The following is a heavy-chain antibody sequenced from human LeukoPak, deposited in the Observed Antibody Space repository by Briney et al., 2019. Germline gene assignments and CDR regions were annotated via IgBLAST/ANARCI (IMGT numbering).Heavy chain of an antibody. CDR2: ISSSSSTI. D-gene: IGHD6-6*01. V-gene: IGHV3-48*01. Sequence: GGSLRPSCAASGFTFSSYSMNWVRQAPGKGLEWVSYISSSSSTIYYADSVKGRFTISRDNAKNSLYLQMNSLRAEDTAVYYCARRGRYSSSDYWGQGTLVTVSS. J-gene: IGHJ4*02. CDR3: ARRGRYSSSDY. CDR1: GFTFSSYS.